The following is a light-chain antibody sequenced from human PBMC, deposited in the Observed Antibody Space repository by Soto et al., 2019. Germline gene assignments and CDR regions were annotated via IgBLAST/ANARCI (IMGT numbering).Light chain of an antibody. CDR3: QNYNHAPRT. Sequence: DIQMSHSPSSLSASVGDTVTIICLSRQCIRNYLAWYQQKPGQVPNLLIYAASTLQSAVPSRFSGSGSGTDFTLTISSLRPEDVATYYCQNYNHAPRTVGQETRVEI. J-gene: IGKJ1*01. CDR2: AAS. V-gene: IGKV1-27*01. CDR1: QCIRNY.